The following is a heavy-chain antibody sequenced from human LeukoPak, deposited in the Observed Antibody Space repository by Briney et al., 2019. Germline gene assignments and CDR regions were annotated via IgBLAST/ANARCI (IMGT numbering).Heavy chain of an antibody. D-gene: IGHD2/OR15-2a*01. Sequence: GGSLRLSCAASGFTFSSYAMGWVRQAPGKGLQWVSAFSGSGGSTYYADSVKGRFTISRDNSRNTLYLQMNSLRAEDTAVYYCARSGLSRFGFWGQGTLVTVSS. CDR1: GFTFSSYA. CDR2: FSGSGGST. J-gene: IGHJ4*02. CDR3: ARSGLSRFGF. V-gene: IGHV3-23*01.